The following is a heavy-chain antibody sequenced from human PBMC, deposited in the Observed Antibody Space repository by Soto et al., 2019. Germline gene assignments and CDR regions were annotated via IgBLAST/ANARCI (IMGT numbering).Heavy chain of an antibody. CDR1: GGTFSSYA. Sequence: QVQLVQSGAEVKKPGSSVKVSCKASGGTFSSYAISWVRQAPGQRLEWMGGIIPIFGTANYAQKFKGRARITEDKSTSTAYMGLSSVRSEDMAVYYCARDRHRSGWYELRWFDPWGQGTLVTGSS. V-gene: IGHV1-69*06. J-gene: IGHJ5*02. CDR2: IIPIFGTA. CDR3: ARDRHRSGWYELRWFDP. D-gene: IGHD6-19*01.